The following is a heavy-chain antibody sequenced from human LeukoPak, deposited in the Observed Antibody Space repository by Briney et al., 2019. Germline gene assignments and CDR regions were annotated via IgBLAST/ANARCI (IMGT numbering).Heavy chain of an antibody. CDR1: GGSFSGYY. J-gene: IGHJ5*02. CDR3: ARARTYCSSTSCYGCRFDP. CDR2: INHRGST. V-gene: IGHV4-34*01. Sequence: SETLSLTCAVYGGSFSGYYWSWIRQPPGKGLEWIGEINHRGSTNYNPSLKSRVTISVDTSKNQFSLKLSSVTAADTAVYYCARARTYCSSTSCYGCRFDPWGQGTLVTVSS. D-gene: IGHD2-2*01.